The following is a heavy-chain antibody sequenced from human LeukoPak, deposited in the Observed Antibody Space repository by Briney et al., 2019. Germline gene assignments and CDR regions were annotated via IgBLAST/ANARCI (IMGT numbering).Heavy chain of an antibody. CDR1: GYTFTSYD. J-gene: IGHJ4*02. Sequence: GASVKLSCKASGYTFTSYDINWVRQATGHGLEWMGWMNPNSGNTGYAQKFQARVTMTRNTSISTAYTELSSLRSEHTAVYYCARGGVGYSLGIDYWGQGTLVTVSS. V-gene: IGHV1-8*01. CDR3: ARGGVGYSLGIDY. D-gene: IGHD5-18*01. CDR2: MNPNSGNT.